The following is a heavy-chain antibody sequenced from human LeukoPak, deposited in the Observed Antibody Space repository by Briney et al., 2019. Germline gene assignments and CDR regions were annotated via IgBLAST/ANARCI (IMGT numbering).Heavy chain of an antibody. CDR3: ARSYCGGDCYGPADFDY. Sequence: SVKVSCKASGGTFSSYAISWVRQAPGQGLEWMGGIIPIFGTANYAQKFQGRVTITADKSTSTAYMELSSLRSEDTAVYYCARSYCGGDCYGPADFDYWGQGTLVTVSS. D-gene: IGHD2-21*02. V-gene: IGHV1-69*06. CDR1: GGTFSSYA. J-gene: IGHJ4*02. CDR2: IIPIFGTA.